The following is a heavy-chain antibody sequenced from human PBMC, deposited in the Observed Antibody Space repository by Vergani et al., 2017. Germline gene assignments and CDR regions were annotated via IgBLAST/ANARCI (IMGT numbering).Heavy chain of an antibody. Sequence: QVQLVQSGAEVKKPGSSVKVSCKASGGTFSSYAISWVRQAPGQGLEWMGGIIPIFGTANYAQKFQGRVTITADKSTSTAYMELSSLRSEDTAVYYCARGEMATTRSHSGPIDYWGQGTLVTVSS. J-gene: IGHJ4*02. V-gene: IGHV1-69*06. D-gene: IGHD5-24*01. CDR2: IIPIFGTA. CDR3: ARGEMATTRSHSGPIDY. CDR1: GGTFSSYA.